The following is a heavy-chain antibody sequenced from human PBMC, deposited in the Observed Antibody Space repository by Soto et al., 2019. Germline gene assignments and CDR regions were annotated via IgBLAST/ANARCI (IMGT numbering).Heavy chain of an antibody. CDR1: GFSFSGFA. D-gene: IGHD6-6*01. CDR3: AKDSIPYSSSYDLDH. J-gene: IGHJ4*02. CDR2: ITGTGVSI. V-gene: IGHV3-23*01. Sequence: EVQLLESGGGLVQPGGSLRLSCVASGFSFSGFAMSWVRQAPGKGLVWVSSITGTGVSIYYADSVRGRFTISRDNSKNTLYLKMSSLRAEDTGRYYCAKDSIPYSSSYDLDHWGRGALVTVSS.